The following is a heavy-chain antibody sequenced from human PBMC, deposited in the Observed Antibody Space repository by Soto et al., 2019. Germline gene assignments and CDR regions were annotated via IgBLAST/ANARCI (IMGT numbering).Heavy chain of an antibody. J-gene: IGHJ6*02. Sequence: QPGGSLRLSCAASGFTFSNYGMHWVRQAPGKGLAWVAGISYDGSNKYYADSVKGRFTISRDNSKNTLYLQMNSLRAEDTAVYYCAKVYYDFWSGSYIPEGYYYYGMDVWGQGTTVTVSS. CDR1: GFTFSNYG. V-gene: IGHV3-30*18. CDR3: AKVYYDFWSGSYIPEGYYYYGMDV. CDR2: ISYDGSNK. D-gene: IGHD3-3*01.